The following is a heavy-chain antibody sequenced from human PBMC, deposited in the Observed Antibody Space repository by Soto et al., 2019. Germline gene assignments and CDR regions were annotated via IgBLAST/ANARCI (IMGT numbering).Heavy chain of an antibody. J-gene: IGHJ4*02. CDR3: AKDQLGYSSSWYSGVLEGVGYYFDY. CDR2: ISGSGGST. Sequence: PGGSLRLSCAASGFTFSSYAMSWVRQAPGKGLEWVSAISGSGGSTYYADSVKGRFTISRDNSKNTLYLQMNSLRAEDTAVYYCAKDQLGYSSSWYSGVLEGVGYYFDYWGQGTLVTVSS. D-gene: IGHD6-13*01. V-gene: IGHV3-23*01. CDR1: GFTFSSYA.